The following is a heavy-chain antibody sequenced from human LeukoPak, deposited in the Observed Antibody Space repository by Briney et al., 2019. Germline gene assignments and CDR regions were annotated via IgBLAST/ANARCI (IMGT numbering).Heavy chain of an antibody. CDR1: GYTFTSYD. CDR3: ARGTYYYDSTGGNWFDP. D-gene: IGHD3-22*01. Sequence: GASVKVSCKASGYTFTSYDINWVRQATGQGLEWMGWMNPNSGNTGYAQKFQGRVTMTRNTSISTAYMELSSLRSEDTAVYYCARGTYYYDSTGGNWFDPWGQGTLVTVSS. CDR2: MNPNSGNT. J-gene: IGHJ5*02. V-gene: IGHV1-8*01.